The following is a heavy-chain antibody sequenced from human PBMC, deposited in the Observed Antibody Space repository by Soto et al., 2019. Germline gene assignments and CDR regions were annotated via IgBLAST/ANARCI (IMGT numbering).Heavy chain of an antibody. V-gene: IGHV3-21*01. Sequence: EVQLVESGGGLVKPGGSLRLSCAASGFTFSSYSMNWVRQAPGKGLEWVSSISSSSSYIYYADSVKGRFTISRDNAKNSLYLQMNSLRAEDTAVYYCARDKGLAVAGHDAFDIWGQGTMVTVS. D-gene: IGHD6-19*01. CDR3: ARDKGLAVAGHDAFDI. CDR1: GFTFSSYS. CDR2: ISSSSSYI. J-gene: IGHJ3*02.